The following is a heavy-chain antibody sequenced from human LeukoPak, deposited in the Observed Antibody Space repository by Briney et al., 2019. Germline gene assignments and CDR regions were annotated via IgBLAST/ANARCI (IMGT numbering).Heavy chain of an antibody. Sequence: GASLKISSKDSGYSFINYWFDWVRQLHAQGLGRMWIIYPGDSDTSYNTSFHGHVTISSDNSISNAYLQWSSLKASDTTMDYCAREGGAAAGSFGADYWGQGTLVTVSS. CDR3: AREGGAAAGSFGADY. D-gene: IGHD6-13*01. J-gene: IGHJ4*02. CDR1: GYSFINYW. CDR2: IYPGDSDT. V-gene: IGHV5-51*01.